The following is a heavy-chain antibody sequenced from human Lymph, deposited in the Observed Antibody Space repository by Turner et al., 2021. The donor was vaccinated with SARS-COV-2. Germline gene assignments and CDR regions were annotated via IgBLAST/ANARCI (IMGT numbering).Heavy chain of an antibody. CDR2: IWYDGSNK. J-gene: IGHJ6*02. Sequence: QVQLVESGAGVVQPGRSLRLSCAASGFTFSSYGMHWVRQAPGKGLEWVAVIWYDGSNKYYADSVKGRFTISRDNSKNTLYLQMNSLRAEDTAVYYCARVKGYNGYDLRYYYGMDVWGQGTTVTVSS. V-gene: IGHV3-33*01. CDR1: GFTFSSYG. D-gene: IGHD5-12*01. CDR3: ARVKGYNGYDLRYYYGMDV.